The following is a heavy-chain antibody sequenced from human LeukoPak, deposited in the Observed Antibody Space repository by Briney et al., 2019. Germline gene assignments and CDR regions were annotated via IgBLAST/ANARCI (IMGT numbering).Heavy chain of an antibody. V-gene: IGHV1-2*02. CDR3: ARIGYNHYFDY. Sequence: ASVKVSLKCSVYSFTDYCRHWVRQAPGQGLEWRGWFNPDSGGTKYAKTFQGRVTMTRDTSITTAYMEPSRLRCDDAAVYFCARIGYNHYFDYWGQGTLVTVSS. CDR1: VYSFTDYC. CDR2: FNPDSGGT. J-gene: IGHJ4*02. D-gene: IGHD5-24*01.